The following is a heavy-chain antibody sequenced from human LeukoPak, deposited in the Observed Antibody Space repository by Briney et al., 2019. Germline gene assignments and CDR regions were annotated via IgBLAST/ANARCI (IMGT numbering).Heavy chain of an antibody. CDR2: IYSGGST. D-gene: IGHD3-10*01. Sequence: PGGSLRLSCAASGFTVNSNYMSWVRQAPRKGLEWVSVIYSGGSTYYADSVKGRFTISRDNSKNTLYLQMNSLRAEDTAVYYCARDQSGVTMVYWGQGTLVTVSS. CDR3: ARDQSGVTMVY. CDR1: GFTVNSNY. J-gene: IGHJ4*02. V-gene: IGHV3-53*01.